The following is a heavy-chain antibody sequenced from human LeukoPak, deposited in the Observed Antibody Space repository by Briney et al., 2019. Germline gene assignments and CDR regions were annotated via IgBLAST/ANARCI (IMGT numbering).Heavy chain of an antibody. J-gene: IGHJ4*02. V-gene: IGHV3-21*01. D-gene: IGHD3-3*01. CDR2: ISSSSSYI. CDR1: GFTFSSYS. Sequence: GGSLRLSCAASGFTFSSYSMNWVRQAPGKGLEWVSSISSSSSYIYYADSAKGRFTISRDNAKNSLYLQMNSLRAEDTAVYYCARGVPYDSWSGPHYSDYWGQGTLVTVSS. CDR3: ARGVPYDSWSGPHYSDY.